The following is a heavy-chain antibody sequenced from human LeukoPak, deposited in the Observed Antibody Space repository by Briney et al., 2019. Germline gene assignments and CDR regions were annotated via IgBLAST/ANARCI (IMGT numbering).Heavy chain of an antibody. CDR1: GFTFSSYA. D-gene: IGHD6-25*01. V-gene: IGHV3-23*01. CDR3: AKDSRAAVAAENDY. J-gene: IGHJ4*02. CDR2: ISGSGGST. Sequence: GGSLRLSCAASGFTFSSYAMSWVRQAPGKGLEWVSAISGSGGSTYYADSVKGRFTISRDNSKNTLYLQMNSLRAEDTAVYYCAKDSRAAVAAENDYWGQGTLVTVSS.